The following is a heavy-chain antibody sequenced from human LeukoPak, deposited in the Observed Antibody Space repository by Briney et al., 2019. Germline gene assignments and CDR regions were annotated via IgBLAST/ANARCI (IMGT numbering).Heavy chain of an antibody. V-gene: IGHV3-7*01. D-gene: IGHD6-13*01. CDR3: ARESTAGYNSSWYGFRN. J-gene: IGHJ1*01. Sequence: GGSLRLSCAASGFTFSGYWMSWVRQAPGKGLEWVANINQDGSEKYYVDPVKGRFTISRDNAKNSLFLQMGSLRVEDTAVYYCARESTAGYNSSWYGFRNWGQGTLVSVSS. CDR1: GFTFSGYW. CDR2: INQDGSEK.